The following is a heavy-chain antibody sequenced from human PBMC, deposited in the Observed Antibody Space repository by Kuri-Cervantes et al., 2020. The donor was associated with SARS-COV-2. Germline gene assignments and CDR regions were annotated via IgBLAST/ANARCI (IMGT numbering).Heavy chain of an antibody. V-gene: IGHV1-24*01. Sequence: ASVKVSCKVSGYTLTELSMHWVRQAPGKGLEWMGGFDPEDGETIYAQKFQGRVTMTRDTSISTAYMELSRLRSDDTAVYYCARAAQLEPPDYYYYYMDVWGKGTTVTVSS. CDR1: GYTLTELS. J-gene: IGHJ6*03. CDR3: ARAAQLEPPDYYYYYMDV. D-gene: IGHD1-1*01. CDR2: FDPEDGET.